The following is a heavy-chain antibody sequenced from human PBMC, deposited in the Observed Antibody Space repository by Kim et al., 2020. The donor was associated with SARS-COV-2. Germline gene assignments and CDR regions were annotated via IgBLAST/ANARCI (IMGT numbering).Heavy chain of an antibody. J-gene: IGHJ5*02. CDR2: T. D-gene: IGHD6-6*01. V-gene: IGHV4-34*01. Sequence: TNYHPSLKSRVTISVDTSKNQFSLKLSSVTAADTAVYYCARVAHIAALSAWGQGTLVTVSS. CDR3: ARVAHIAALSA.